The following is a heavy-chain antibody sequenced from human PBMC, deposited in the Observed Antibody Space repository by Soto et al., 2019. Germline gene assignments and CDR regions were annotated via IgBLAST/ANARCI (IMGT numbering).Heavy chain of an antibody. V-gene: IGHV4-61*08. Sequence: SETLSLTFSVSGDSVSSGDYYWSWIRQPPGKGLGWIGHVYFSGSTNYIPSLKSRLTMSVDTAKNQFSLKLNSVTAADTAVYYCARIPVDTYMIYWSDPWGQGTKVTVSS. CDR3: ARIPVDTYMIYWSDP. D-gene: IGHD3-16*01. J-gene: IGHJ5*02. CDR1: GDSVSSGDYY. CDR2: VYFSGST.